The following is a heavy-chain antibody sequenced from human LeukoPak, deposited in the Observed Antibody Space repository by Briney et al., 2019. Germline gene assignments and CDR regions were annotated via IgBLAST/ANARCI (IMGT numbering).Heavy chain of an antibody. V-gene: IGHV1-69*04. D-gene: IGHD1-26*01. CDR2: IIPILGIA. CDR3: ARGIVGAYAFGY. CDR1: GGTFSSYA. Sequence: SVKVSCKASGGTFSSYAISWVRQAPGQGLEWMGRIIPILGIANYAQKFQGRVTITADKSTSTAYMELSSLRSEDTAVYYCARGIVGAYAFGYWGRGTLVTVSS. J-gene: IGHJ4*02.